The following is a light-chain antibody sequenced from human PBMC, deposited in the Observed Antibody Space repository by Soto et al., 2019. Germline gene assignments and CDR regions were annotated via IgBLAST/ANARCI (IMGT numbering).Light chain of an antibody. CDR1: QSIGTS. J-gene: IGKJ4*01. V-gene: IGKV1-39*01. Sequence: DIQMTQSPSSLSASVGDRVTITCRASQSIGTSLNWYQQKLGRVPKLLIYAASSLQSGVPSRFSGSGSGTDFTLTISILQPEDFATYYCQRGAAAFGGGTKVEIK. CDR2: AAS. CDR3: QRGAAA.